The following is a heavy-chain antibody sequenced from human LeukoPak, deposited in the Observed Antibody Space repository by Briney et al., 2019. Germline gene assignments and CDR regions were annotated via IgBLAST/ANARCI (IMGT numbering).Heavy chain of an antibody. D-gene: IGHD2-2*01. J-gene: IGHJ5*02. V-gene: IGHV3-7*01. CDR3: ARDETGYCSSTTCYAPNWFDP. Sequence: GGSLRLSCAASGFTFSSYWMSWVRQARGKGLEWVGNIKQDGREKYYVGSVKGRFTISRDNAQNSLYLQMNSLRAEDTAVYYCARDETGYCSSTTCYAPNWFDPWGQGTLVTVS. CDR2: IKQDGREK. CDR1: GFTFSSYW.